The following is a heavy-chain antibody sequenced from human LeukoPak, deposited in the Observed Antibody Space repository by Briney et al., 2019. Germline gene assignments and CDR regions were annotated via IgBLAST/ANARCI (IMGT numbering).Heavy chain of an antibody. V-gene: IGHV1-46*01. CDR1: GYTFTSCY. J-gene: IGHJ5*02. CDR3: ARGVRYCTNGVCHRRGWFDP. D-gene: IGHD2-8*01. Sequence: GASVKVSCKASGYTFTSCYMHWARQAPGQGLEWMGIINPSGGSTSYAQKFQGRVTMTRDTSTSTVYMELSSLRSEDTAVYYCARGVRYCTNGVCHRRGWFDPWGQGTLVTVSS. CDR2: INPSGGST.